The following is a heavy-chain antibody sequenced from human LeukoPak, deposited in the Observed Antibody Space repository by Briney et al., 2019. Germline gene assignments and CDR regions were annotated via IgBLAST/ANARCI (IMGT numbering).Heavy chain of an antibody. CDR2: IKADGSEK. CDR1: GFTFSSYS. V-gene: IGHV3-7*01. D-gene: IGHD2-8*01. Sequence: PGGSLRLSCAASGFTFSSYSMNWVRQAPGKGLEWVADIKADGSEKYYVDSVKGRFTISRDDPKDTVFLQMNSLRAEDTAVYFCVRNLRYCSDGVCSPWGQGTLVTVSS. CDR3: VRNLRYCSDGVCSP. J-gene: IGHJ4*02.